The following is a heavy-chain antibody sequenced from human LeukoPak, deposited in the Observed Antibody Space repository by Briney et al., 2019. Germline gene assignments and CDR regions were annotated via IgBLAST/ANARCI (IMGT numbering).Heavy chain of an antibody. CDR2: INPNSGAT. D-gene: IGHD5-12*01. J-gene: IGHJ6*03. CDR1: GYIFTGHL. Sequence: ASVKVSCKGSGYIFTGHLIHWVRQAPGQGPEWMGWINPNSGATTYAQKFKGRVTMTRDTSINTAYMEMSGLRSDDTAMYFCARDERRGYSGYDPCYMDVWGKGTTLAVSS. V-gene: IGHV1-2*02. CDR3: ARDERRGYSGYDPCYMDV.